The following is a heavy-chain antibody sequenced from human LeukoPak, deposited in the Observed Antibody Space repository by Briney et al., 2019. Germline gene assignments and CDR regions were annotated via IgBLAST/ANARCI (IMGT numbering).Heavy chain of an antibody. V-gene: IGHV3-11*04. CDR1: GFTFSDYY. D-gene: IGHD3-22*01. CDR2: ISSSGSTI. Sequence: GGSLRLSCAASGFTFSDYYMSWIRQAPGKGLEWVSYISSSGSTIYYADSVKGRFTISRDNAKNSLYLQMNSLRAEDEAVYYCARAPTHYYDSSGYYIDPYFDYWGQGTLVTVSS. CDR3: ARAPTHYYDSSGYYIDPYFDY. J-gene: IGHJ4*02.